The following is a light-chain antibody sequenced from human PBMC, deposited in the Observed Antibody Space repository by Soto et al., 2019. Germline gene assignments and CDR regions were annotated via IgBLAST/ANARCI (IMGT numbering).Light chain of an antibody. CDR2: GAS. CDR3: QQHFHTPPA. Sequence: IQITQSPTSLSASLGDRVTIPCRASQTINNFLNWYQQKPGKAPNLLIHGASTLQSGVPSRFTGSGSGTYFTLTISSLQPEDFATYYCQQHFHTPPAFGQGTRLEIK. CDR1: QTINNF. V-gene: IGKV1-39*01. J-gene: IGKJ5*01.